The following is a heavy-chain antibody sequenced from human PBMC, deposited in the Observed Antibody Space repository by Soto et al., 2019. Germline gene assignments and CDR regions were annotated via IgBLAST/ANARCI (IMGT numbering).Heavy chain of an antibody. CDR2: ISGSGESA. V-gene: IGHV3-23*01. D-gene: IGHD6-25*01. Sequence: GGSLRLSCAASGFTFVHYALTWVRQAPGKGLEWVADISGSGESAFYADSVKGRFTISRDNSKNMAYMEPNSLRAEDTAVYYCAKSHSSAAVYYYYYGMDVWGQGTTVTVSS. CDR3: AKSHSSAAVYYYYYGMDV. J-gene: IGHJ6*02. CDR1: GFTFVHYA.